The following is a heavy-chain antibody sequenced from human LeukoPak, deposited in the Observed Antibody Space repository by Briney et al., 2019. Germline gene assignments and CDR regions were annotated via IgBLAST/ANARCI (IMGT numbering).Heavy chain of an antibody. CDR1: GFTFSSYA. Sequence: GGSLRLSCSASGFTFSSYAMHWVRQAPGKGLEYVSAISSNGGSTYYADSVKGRFTISRDNSKNTLYLQMSSLRAEDTAVYYCVKDNSEVAAATRGYFDYWGQGTLVTVSS. CDR2: ISSNGGST. J-gene: IGHJ4*02. CDR3: VKDNSEVAAATRGYFDY. V-gene: IGHV3-64D*06. D-gene: IGHD2-15*01.